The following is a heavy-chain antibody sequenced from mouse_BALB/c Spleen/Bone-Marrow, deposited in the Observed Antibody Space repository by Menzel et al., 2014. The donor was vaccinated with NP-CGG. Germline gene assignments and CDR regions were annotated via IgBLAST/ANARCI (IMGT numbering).Heavy chain of an antibody. V-gene: IGHV1-67*01. CDR3: ARSYYGSSQPFDY. J-gene: IGHJ2*01. Sequence: QVQLQQSGPELVRPGVSVKISCKGSGYTFXGYAMHWVKQSHAKSLEWIGVISTYSGNTNCNQKFKGKATVTVDKSSSTAYMELARLTSEDSAIYYCARSYYGSSQPFDYWGQGTTLTVSS. D-gene: IGHD1-1*01. CDR1: GYTFXGYA. CDR2: ISTYSGNT.